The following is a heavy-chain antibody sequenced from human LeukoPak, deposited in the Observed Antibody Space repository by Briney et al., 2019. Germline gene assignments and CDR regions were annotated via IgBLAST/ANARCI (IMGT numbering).Heavy chain of an antibody. D-gene: IGHD2-2*01. V-gene: IGHV3-48*03. J-gene: IGHJ4*02. CDR3: ARAGVDQMRY. Sequence: GGSLRLSCAASGFTFSSYEMNWVRQAPGKGLEWFSYTTTGGETTYYAAPVKGRFTISRDNSKNSLYLQMSSLRAEDTAVYYCARAGVDQMRYWGQGTLVTVSS. CDR1: GFTFSSYE. CDR2: TTTGGETT.